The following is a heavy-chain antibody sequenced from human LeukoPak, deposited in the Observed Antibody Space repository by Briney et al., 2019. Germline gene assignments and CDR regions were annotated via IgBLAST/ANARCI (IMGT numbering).Heavy chain of an antibody. J-gene: IGHJ4*02. Sequence: ASVKVSCKASGGTFSSYAISWVRQAPGQGLEWMGRIIPILGIANYAQKLQGRVTITADKSTSTAYMELSSLRSEDTAVYYCARGVEMATKLTPRWYYFDYWGQGTLVTVSS. CDR1: GGTFSSYA. V-gene: IGHV1-69*04. CDR2: IIPILGIA. CDR3: ARGVEMATKLTPRWYYFDY. D-gene: IGHD5-24*01.